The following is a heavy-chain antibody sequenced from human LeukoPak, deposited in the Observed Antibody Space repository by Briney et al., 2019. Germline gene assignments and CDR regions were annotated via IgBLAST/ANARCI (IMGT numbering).Heavy chain of an antibody. J-gene: IGHJ4*02. Sequence: PGRSLRLSXAASGFTFSNYGMHWVRQTPDKGLEWVAIIWNDGTYDYYADSVKGRFTISRDNSKNMLYLQMNSLRAEDTAVYYCAKPTRGGGGSFLIEQWGQGTLVTVSS. D-gene: IGHD1-26*01. CDR3: AKPTRGGGGSFLIEQ. CDR2: IWNDGTYD. CDR1: GFTFSNYG. V-gene: IGHV3-33*06.